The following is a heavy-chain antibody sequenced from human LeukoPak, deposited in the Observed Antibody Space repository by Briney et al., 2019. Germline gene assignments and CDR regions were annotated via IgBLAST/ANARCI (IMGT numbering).Heavy chain of an antibody. Sequence: SETLSLTCAVYGGSFSGYYWSWIRQPPGKGLEWIGEINHSGSTNYNPSLKSRVTISVDMSKNQFSLKLSSVTAADTAVYYCARGTDYVDFWSGHDYWGQGTLVTVSS. CDR3: ARGTDYVDFWSGHDY. CDR1: GGSFSGYY. J-gene: IGHJ4*02. V-gene: IGHV4-34*01. CDR2: INHSGST. D-gene: IGHD3-3*01.